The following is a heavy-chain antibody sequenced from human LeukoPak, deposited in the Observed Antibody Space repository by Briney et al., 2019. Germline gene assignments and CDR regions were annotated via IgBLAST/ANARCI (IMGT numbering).Heavy chain of an antibody. CDR1: GFTFSSYS. Sequence: GGSLRLSCAASGFTFSSYSMNGVRQAPGKGLEWVSYISSSSSTIYYADSVKGRFTISRDNAKNSLYLQMNSLRAEDTAVYYCARSGLLWFGEWFDYWGQGTLVTVSS. CDR2: ISSSSSTI. V-gene: IGHV3-48*01. D-gene: IGHD3-10*01. CDR3: ARSGLLWFGEWFDY. J-gene: IGHJ4*02.